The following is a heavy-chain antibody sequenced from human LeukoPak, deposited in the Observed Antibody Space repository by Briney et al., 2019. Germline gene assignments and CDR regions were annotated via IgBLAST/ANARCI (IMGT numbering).Heavy chain of an antibody. CDR2: ISYDGGQK. J-gene: IGHJ4*02. CDR1: GFTFSDYT. CDR3: ARANSSSWHYFDY. Sequence: GGSLRLSCAASGFTFSDYTMHWVRQAPGKGLEWVAVISYDGGQKYHADSVKGRFTISRDNSKNTVSLQMNSLRAEDTAVFYCARANSSSWHYFDYWGQGTLVTVSS. D-gene: IGHD6-13*01. V-gene: IGHV3-30*04.